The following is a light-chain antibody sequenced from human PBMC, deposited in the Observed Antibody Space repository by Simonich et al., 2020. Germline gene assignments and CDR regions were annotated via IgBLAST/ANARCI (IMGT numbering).Light chain of an antibody. CDR2: KAS. Sequence: DIQRTQSTSTLSASVGDRVTITCRASQSISSWVAWYQQKPGKAPKLRIYKASSLESGVPSRFSGSGSGTEFTLTISSLQPDDFATYYCQQYNSYPYTFGQGTKLEIK. CDR1: QSISSW. CDR3: QQYNSYPYT. V-gene: IGKV1-5*03. J-gene: IGKJ2*01.